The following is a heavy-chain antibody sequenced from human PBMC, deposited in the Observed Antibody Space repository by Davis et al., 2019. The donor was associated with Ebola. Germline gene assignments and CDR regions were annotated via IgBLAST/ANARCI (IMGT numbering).Heavy chain of an antibody. CDR3: ARGEVGIAAAGILFYYYGMDV. V-gene: IGHV4-4*07. CDR1: GGSMSSYY. D-gene: IGHD6-13*01. Sequence: SETLSLTCTVSGGSMSSYYWSWIRQPAGKGLEWIGRIYTSGSTNYNPSLKSRVTISVDTSKNQFSLKLSSVTAADTAVYYCARGEVGIAAAGILFYYYGMDVWGQGTTVTVSS. CDR2: IYTSGST. J-gene: IGHJ6*02.